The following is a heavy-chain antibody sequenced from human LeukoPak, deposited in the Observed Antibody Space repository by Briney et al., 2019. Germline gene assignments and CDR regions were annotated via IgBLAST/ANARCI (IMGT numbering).Heavy chain of an antibody. CDR2: MNPNSGNT. J-gene: IGHJ4*02. V-gene: IGHV1-8*03. CDR3: ARGLSAAFTIFGVVIGTGPYYFDY. Sequence: ASVKVSCKASGYTFTSYDINWVRQATGQGLERMGWMNPNSGNTGYAQKFQGRVTITRNTSISTAYMELSSLRSEDTAVYYCARGLSAAFTIFGVVIGTGPYYFDYWGQGTLVTVSS. D-gene: IGHD3-3*01. CDR1: GYTFTSYD.